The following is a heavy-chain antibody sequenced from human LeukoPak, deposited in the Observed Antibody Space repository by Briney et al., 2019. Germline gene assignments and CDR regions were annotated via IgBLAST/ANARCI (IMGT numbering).Heavy chain of an antibody. D-gene: IGHD1-26*01. J-gene: IGHJ4*02. CDR1: GGSISTYS. V-gene: IGHV4-59*01. CDR2: IYYSGST. CDR3: ARGLVGAANFFDY. Sequence: SETLSLTCTVSGGSISTYSWTWIRQPPGKGLEWIGYIYYSGSTNYNPSLKSRVTISVDTSKNQFSLKLSSVTAADTAVYYCARGLVGAANFFDYWGQGTLVTVSS.